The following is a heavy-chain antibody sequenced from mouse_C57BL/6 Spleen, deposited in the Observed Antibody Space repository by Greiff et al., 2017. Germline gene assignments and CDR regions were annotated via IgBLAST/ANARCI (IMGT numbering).Heavy chain of an antibody. V-gene: IGHV14-4*01. Sequence: EVQLVESGAELVRPGASVKLSCTASGFNIKDDYMHWVKQRPEQGLEWIGWIDPENGDTEYASKFQGKATITADTSSNTAYLQLSSLTSEDTAVYYCTTITTVGDYWGQGTTLTVSS. CDR3: TTITTVGDY. CDR1: GFNIKDDY. D-gene: IGHD1-1*01. CDR2: IDPENGDT. J-gene: IGHJ2*01.